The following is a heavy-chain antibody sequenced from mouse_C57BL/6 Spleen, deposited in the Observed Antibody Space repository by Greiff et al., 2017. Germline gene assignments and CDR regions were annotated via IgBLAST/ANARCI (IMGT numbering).Heavy chain of an antibody. Sequence: EVHLVESGGGLVKPGGSLKLSCAASGFTFSDYGMHWVRQAPEKGLEWVAYISSGSSTIYYADTVKGRFTISSDNAKNTLFLQMTSLRSEDTDMYYCARNWVLDYWGQGTTLTVSS. J-gene: IGHJ2*01. V-gene: IGHV5-17*01. CDR1: GFTFSDYG. CDR2: ISSGSSTI. CDR3: ARNWVLDY. D-gene: IGHD4-1*01.